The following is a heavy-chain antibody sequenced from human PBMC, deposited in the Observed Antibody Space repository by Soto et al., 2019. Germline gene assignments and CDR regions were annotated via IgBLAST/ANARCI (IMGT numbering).Heavy chain of an antibody. Sequence: QVQLVQSGDEVKKPGASVKVSCKASGYIFVNYGIAWVRQAPGQGLEWMGGISPYTGNTHSATKVQGRLTMTTDTSTSTAYMDLGSLPSDDTAVYYCVMVDNYVTPTPQDVWGQGTTVTVSS. V-gene: IGHV1-18*01. J-gene: IGHJ6*02. D-gene: IGHD3-16*01. CDR1: GYIFVNYG. CDR3: VMVDNYVTPTPQDV. CDR2: ISPYTGNT.